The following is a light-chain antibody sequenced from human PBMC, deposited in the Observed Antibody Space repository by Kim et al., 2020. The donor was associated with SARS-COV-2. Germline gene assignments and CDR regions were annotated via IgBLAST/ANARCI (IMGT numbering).Light chain of an antibody. V-gene: IGKV1-39*01. CDR3: QQCYSAPWT. Sequence: SASVGDTVTITCRTSQGISNYLNWYQQKPGKAPKLLIYAASSLQSGVPPRFSGSGSGTDFSLTLTNLQPEDSATYYCQQCYSAPWTFGQGTKLEIK. J-gene: IGKJ2*02. CDR1: QGISNY. CDR2: AAS.